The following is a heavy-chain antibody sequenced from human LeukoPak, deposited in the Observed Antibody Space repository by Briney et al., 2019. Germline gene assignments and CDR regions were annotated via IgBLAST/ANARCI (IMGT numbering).Heavy chain of an antibody. V-gene: IGHV1-18*01. CDR3: ARDDCTNGVCYISY. CDR2: ISAYNGNT. J-gene: IGHJ4*02. D-gene: IGHD2-8*01. Sequence: ASVKVSCKASGYTFTSYGISWVRQAPGQGLEWMGRISAYNGNTNYAQKLQGRVTMTTDTSTSTAYMELRSLRSDDTAVYYCARDDCTNGVCYISYWGQGALVTVSS. CDR1: GYTFTSYG.